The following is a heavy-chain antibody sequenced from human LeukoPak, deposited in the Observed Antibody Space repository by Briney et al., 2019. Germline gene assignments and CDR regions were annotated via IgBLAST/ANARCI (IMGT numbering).Heavy chain of an antibody. CDR2: IYYSGST. D-gene: IGHD4-17*01. J-gene: IGHJ5*02. CDR1: GGSISSYY. CDR3: ARAGDPPRNWFDP. Sequence: SETLSLTCTVSGGSISSYYWSWIWQPPGKGLEWIGYIYYSGSTNYNPSLKSRVTISVDTSKNQFSLKLSSVTAADTAVYYCARAGDPPRNWFDPWGQGTLVTVSS. V-gene: IGHV4-59*01.